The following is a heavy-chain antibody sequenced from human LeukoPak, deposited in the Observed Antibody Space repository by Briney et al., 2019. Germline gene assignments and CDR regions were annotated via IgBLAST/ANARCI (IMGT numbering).Heavy chain of an antibody. CDR1: GFTFSSYG. J-gene: IGHJ4*02. V-gene: IGHV3-30*18. CDR2: ISYDGSNK. Sequence: PRRSLRLSCAASGFTFSSYGMHWVRQAPGKGLEWVAVISYDGSNKYYADSVKGRFTISRDNSKNTLYLQMNSLRAEDTAVYYCAKDEQLAFDYWGQGTLVTVSS. D-gene: IGHD6-6*01. CDR3: AKDEQLAFDY.